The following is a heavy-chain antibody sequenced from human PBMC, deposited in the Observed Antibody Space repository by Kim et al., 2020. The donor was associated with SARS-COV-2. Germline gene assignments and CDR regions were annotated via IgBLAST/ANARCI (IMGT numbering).Heavy chain of an antibody. D-gene: IGHD6-13*01. CDR1: GFSFSSYS. CDR2: ISSSTNYI. CDR3: ARDIYSSTFTLPGYYHYGMDV. J-gene: IGHJ6*02. V-gene: IGHV3-21*01. Sequence: GGSLRLSCAASGFSFSSYSMNWVRQAPGKGLEWVSSISSSTNYIYYADSVKGRFTISRDNAKNSLYLQMNSLRAEDAAVYYCARDIYSSTFTLPGYYHYGMDVWGQGTTVTVSS.